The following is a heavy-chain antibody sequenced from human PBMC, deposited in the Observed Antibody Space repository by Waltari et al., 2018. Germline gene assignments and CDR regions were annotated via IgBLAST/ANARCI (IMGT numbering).Heavy chain of an antibody. D-gene: IGHD3-3*01. CDR3: ARDAHDYDFWSGYPNWFDP. CDR1: GGTFSSYP. J-gene: IGHJ5*02. Sequence: QVQLLHSGSEVKKLGSSVTVSCQASGGTFSSYPISWVRPAPGHGLEWMGRSISIHGTATYAQKFQGRVTITADKSTSTAYMELSSLRSEDTAGYYCARDAHDYDFWSGYPNWFDPWGQGTLVTVSS. CDR2: SISIHGTA. V-gene: IGHV1-69*08.